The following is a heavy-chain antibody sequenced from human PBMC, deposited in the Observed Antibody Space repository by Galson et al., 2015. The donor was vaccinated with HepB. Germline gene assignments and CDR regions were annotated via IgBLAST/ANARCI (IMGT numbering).Heavy chain of an antibody. Sequence: SVKVSCKASGYTFSTYYIHWVRQAPGQGLEWMGIINPSGGRTTYAQKFQDRVTMTRDTSTSTVNMELSSLRSEDTAVYYCATIRVGYCTTTSCKADDFDIWGQGTIVAVSS. CDR2: INPSGGRT. CDR1: GYTFSTYY. D-gene: IGHD2-2*01. CDR3: ATIRVGYCTTTSCKADDFDI. V-gene: IGHV1-46*01. J-gene: IGHJ3*02.